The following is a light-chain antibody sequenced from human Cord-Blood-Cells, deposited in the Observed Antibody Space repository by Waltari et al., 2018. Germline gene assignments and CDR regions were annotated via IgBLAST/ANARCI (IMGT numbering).Light chain of an antibody. J-gene: IGKJ1*01. V-gene: IGKV3-20*01. CDR3: QQYGSSPWT. Sequence: EIVLTQSPGTLSLSPGERATLSCRASQSVSSSYLAWYQQKPGQAARFLIYGASSRATGSPDRFRGSGSGTHFTTTISSMEPEDFAVYYCQQYGSSPWTFGQGTKVEIK. CDR2: GAS. CDR1: QSVSSSY.